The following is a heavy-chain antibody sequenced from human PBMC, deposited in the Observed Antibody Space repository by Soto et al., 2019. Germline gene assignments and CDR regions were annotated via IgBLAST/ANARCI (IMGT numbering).Heavy chain of an antibody. CDR1: GFAFSTSG. CDR2: IVSGGDTA. CDR3: ATCKGVISPFDS. J-gene: IGHJ5*01. Sequence: EVQLLESGGGLVQPGESLRLSWAASGFAFSTSGMSWVRQAPGKGLEWVSSIVSGGDTAHYADSVKGRFTSSRDNSKSTLYMQMDSLSAEVTAVYYCATCKGVISPFDSWGQGTLVTVSS. V-gene: IGHV3-23*01.